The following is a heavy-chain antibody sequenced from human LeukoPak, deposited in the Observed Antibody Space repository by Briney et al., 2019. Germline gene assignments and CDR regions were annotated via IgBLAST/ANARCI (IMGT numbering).Heavy chain of an antibody. CDR3: ARDYYLDY. CDR2: ISSGGSTI. V-gene: IGHV3-48*03. CDR1: GFTFSSYE. Sequence: HPGGSLILSCAASGFTFSSYEMNWVRQAPGKGLEWLSYISSGGSTIYYADSVKGRFTISRDNAKNSLFLQMNSLRAEDTAVYYCARDYYLDYWGQGTLVTVSS. J-gene: IGHJ4*02.